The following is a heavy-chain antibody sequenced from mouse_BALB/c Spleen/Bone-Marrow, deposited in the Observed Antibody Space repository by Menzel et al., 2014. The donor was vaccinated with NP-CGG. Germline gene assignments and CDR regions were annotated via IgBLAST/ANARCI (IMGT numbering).Heavy chain of an antibody. CDR1: VYTFTCYC. V-gene: IGHV1S81*02. D-gene: IGHD1-1*01. CDR3: ARFISGSSYIVDL. Sequence: QVQLKESRAELVKPGASVKLSRKASVYTFTCYCMHWVKQRPGQGLEWIGEINPSNGRTNYNEKFKSMATQTVDKSPSTAYIQLSSLPSEDSAVFYCARFISGSSYIVDLWGQGTSVTVSA. J-gene: IGHJ4*01. CDR2: INPSNGRT.